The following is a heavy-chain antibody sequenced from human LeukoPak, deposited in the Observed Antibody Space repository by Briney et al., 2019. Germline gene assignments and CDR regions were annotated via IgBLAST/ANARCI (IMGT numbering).Heavy chain of an antibody. Sequence: PSQTLSLTCTVSGGSISSGSYYWSWIRQPAGKGLEWIGRIYTSGSTYYNPSLKSRVTISVDTSKNQFSLKLSSVTAADTAVYYCARHENYYGSGSYYKAFDYWGQGTLVTVSS. CDR3: ARHENYYGSGSYYKAFDY. CDR2: IYTSGST. V-gene: IGHV4-61*02. D-gene: IGHD3-10*01. CDR1: GGSISSGSYY. J-gene: IGHJ4*02.